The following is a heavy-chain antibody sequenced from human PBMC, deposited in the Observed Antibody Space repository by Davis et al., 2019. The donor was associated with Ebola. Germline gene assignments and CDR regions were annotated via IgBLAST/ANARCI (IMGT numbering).Heavy chain of an antibody. CDR1: GGSFSGYY. Sequence: PSETLSLTCAVYGGSFSGYYWSWIRQPPGKGLEWVSAISSSGDSTFYGDSVKGRFTISRDNLKNTLYLQMNSLRADDTAVYYCAKVVDDDYDGAGFDSWGQGTLVTVSS. CDR2: ISSSGDST. V-gene: IGHV3-23*01. D-gene: IGHD4-23*01. J-gene: IGHJ4*02. CDR3: AKVVDDDYDGAGFDS.